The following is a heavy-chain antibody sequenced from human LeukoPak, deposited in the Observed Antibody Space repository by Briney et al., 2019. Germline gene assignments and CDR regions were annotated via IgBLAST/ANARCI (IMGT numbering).Heavy chain of an antibody. Sequence: GGSLRLSCAASGFSFSNFGMNWVRQGLGKGPKWVSSITGRGSSAYYADSVKGRFTISRDNSKSTLYLQMNSLRGDDTAVYYCARDYGDYGLDYWGQGALVTVAS. CDR1: GFSFSNFG. D-gene: IGHD4-17*01. V-gene: IGHV3-23*01. CDR3: ARDYGDYGLDY. J-gene: IGHJ4*02. CDR2: ITGRGSSA.